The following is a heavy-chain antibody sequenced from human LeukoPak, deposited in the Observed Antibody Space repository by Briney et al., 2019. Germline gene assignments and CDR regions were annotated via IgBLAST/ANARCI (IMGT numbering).Heavy chain of an antibody. CDR1: GFTFSSYG. J-gene: IGHJ4*02. CDR2: ISSSSSTI. D-gene: IGHD1-26*01. V-gene: IGHV3-48*02. Sequence: PGGSLRLSCAASGFTFSSYGMNWVRQAPGKGLEWVSYISSSSSTIYYADSVKGRFTISRDNAKNSLYLQMNSLRDEDTAVYYCARDLRSYYDGDFDYWGQGTLVTVSS. CDR3: ARDLRSYYDGDFDY.